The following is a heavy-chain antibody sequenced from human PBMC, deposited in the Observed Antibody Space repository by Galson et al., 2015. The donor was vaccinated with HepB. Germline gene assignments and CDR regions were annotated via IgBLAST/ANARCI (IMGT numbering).Heavy chain of an antibody. CDR1: GFNFSLFW. Sequence: SLRLSCAASGFNFSLFWMNWVRQAPGKGLEWVANIKDDGSKKYYADSVKGRFTITRDNANNSMYLQMNSLRAEDTALYFCANLPTSHWLVIDMWGQGTMVTVSS. V-gene: IGHV3-7*03. J-gene: IGHJ3*02. CDR2: IKDDGSKK. D-gene: IGHD1-1*01. CDR3: ANLPTSHWLVIDM.